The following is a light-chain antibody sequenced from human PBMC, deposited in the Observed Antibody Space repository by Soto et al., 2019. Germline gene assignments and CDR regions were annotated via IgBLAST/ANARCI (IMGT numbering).Light chain of an antibody. CDR1: SSDVGNYKY. J-gene: IGLJ2*01. Sequence: QSVLTQPASVSGSPGQSITISCTGASSDVGNYKYVSWYQRHPGKAPKLLIFEVSYRPSGVSNRFSGSKSGNTASLTISGLQAEDEADYFCSSYTSGSTVVIFGGGTKLTVL. CDR3: SSYTSGSTVVI. V-gene: IGLV2-14*01. CDR2: EVS.